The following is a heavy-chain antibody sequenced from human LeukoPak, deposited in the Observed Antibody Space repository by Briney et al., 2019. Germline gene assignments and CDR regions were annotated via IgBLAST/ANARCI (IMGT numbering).Heavy chain of an antibody. CDR1: GFTFSSYG. J-gene: IGHJ4*02. CDR2: IWYDGSNK. Sequence: QPGRSLRLSCAASGFTFSSYGMHWVRQAPGKGLKWVAVIWYDGSNKYYADSVKGRFTISRDNSKNTLYLQMNSLRAEDTAVYYCAKDRVPGGYYDFWSGYYSDFDYWGQGTLVTVSS. V-gene: IGHV3-33*06. CDR3: AKDRVPGGYYDFWSGYYSDFDY. D-gene: IGHD3-3*01.